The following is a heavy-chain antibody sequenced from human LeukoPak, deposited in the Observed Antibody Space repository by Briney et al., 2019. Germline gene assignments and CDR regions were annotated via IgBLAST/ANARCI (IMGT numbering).Heavy chain of an antibody. CDR3: ASTYSGYDQGWFDP. Sequence: ASVKVSCKASGYTFTGYYMHWVRQAPGQGLEWMGWINPNSGGTNYAQKFQGRVTMTRDTSISTAYMELSRLRSDDTAVYYCASTYSGYDQGWFDPWGQGPLVAVSS. CDR2: INPNSGGT. V-gene: IGHV1-2*02. J-gene: IGHJ5*02. CDR1: GYTFTGYY. D-gene: IGHD5-12*01.